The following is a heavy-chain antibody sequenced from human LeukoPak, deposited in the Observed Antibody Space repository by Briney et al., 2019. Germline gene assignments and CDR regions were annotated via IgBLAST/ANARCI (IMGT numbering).Heavy chain of an antibody. V-gene: IGHV1-69*05. Sequence: SVKVSCNASGGTFSSYAISWVRQAPGQGHEWMGGIIPIFGTANYAQKFQGRVTITTDESTSTAYMELSSLRSEDTAVYYCASGGGNYYYYMDVWGKGTTVTVSS. D-gene: IGHD3-16*01. CDR1: GGTFSSYA. J-gene: IGHJ6*03. CDR2: IIPIFGTA. CDR3: ASGGGNYYYYMDV.